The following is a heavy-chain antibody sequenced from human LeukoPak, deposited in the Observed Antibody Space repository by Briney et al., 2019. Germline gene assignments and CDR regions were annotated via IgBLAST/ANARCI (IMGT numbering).Heavy chain of an antibody. CDR3: AKTHGDYVYYFFYAMDV. J-gene: IGHJ6*02. CDR2: ITYDGSNK. D-gene: IGHD4-17*01. Sequence: GGSLRLSCAASGFTFSSYTLHWVRQAPGKGLEWVAVITYDGSNKYYADSVKGRFTISKDNSKNTLHLQMNSLRGEDTAVYYCAKTHGDYVYYFFYAMDVWGQGTTVTVSS. CDR1: GFTFSSYT. V-gene: IGHV3-30-3*01.